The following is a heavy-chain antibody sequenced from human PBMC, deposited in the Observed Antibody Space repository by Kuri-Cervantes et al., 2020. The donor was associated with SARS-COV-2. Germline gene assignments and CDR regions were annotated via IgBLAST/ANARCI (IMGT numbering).Heavy chain of an antibody. D-gene: IGHD6-19*01. Sequence: GGSLRLSCAASGFKRFTFSDGWMSWVRQAPGKGLEWVGRIKSNTDGGAIDYAAPVKGRFSISRDDSKNTLYLQMNSLKTEGTAVYYCTTGGAAWGQGTLVTVSS. J-gene: IGHJ5*02. CDR2: IKSNTDGGAI. CDR1: GFKRFTFSDGW. CDR3: TTGGAA. V-gene: IGHV3-15*01.